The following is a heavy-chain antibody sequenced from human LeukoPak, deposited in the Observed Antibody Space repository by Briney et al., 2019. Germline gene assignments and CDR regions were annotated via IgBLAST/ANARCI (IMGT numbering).Heavy chain of an antibody. CDR1: GFTFSSYT. D-gene: IGHD2-21*02. J-gene: IGHJ4*01. CDR3: ARDRGAYCGGDCYLGFDY. V-gene: IGHV3-21*01. CDR2: IAGSSGYI. Sequence: PGGSLRLSCAASGFTFSSYTMNWVRQAPGKGLEWVSSIAGSSGYISYADSVKGRFTISRDNAKKSLYLQMTSLTAEDTAVYYCARDRGAYCGGDCYLGFDYWGRGTLVTVSS.